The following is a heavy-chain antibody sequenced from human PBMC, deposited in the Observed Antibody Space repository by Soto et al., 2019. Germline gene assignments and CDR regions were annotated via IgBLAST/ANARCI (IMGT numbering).Heavy chain of an antibody. J-gene: IGHJ4*02. CDR1: GFSFSDYY. Sequence: EVQLVESGGGLVQPGGSMRLSCAVSGFSFSDYYMDWVRQAPGKGLEWIGRTRNKANSYTTEYGASAKGRFTISRDDSKNSLHLQLNSLKTEDTAVYYCVRFYTGSGTYHFDYWGQGTLVTVSS. V-gene: IGHV3-72*01. CDR3: VRFYTGSGTYHFDY. D-gene: IGHD2-2*02. CDR2: TRNKANSYTT.